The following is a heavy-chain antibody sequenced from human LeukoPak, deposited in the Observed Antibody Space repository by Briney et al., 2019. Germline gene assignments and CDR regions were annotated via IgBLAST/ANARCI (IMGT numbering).Heavy chain of an antibody. V-gene: IGHV3-30*02. Sequence: GGSLRLSCAASGFTFSSYGMHWVRQAPGKGLEWVAFIRYDGSNKYYADSVKGRFTISRDNAKNSQYLQMNSLRVEDTALYYCARAQTYGDSRLLLDYWGQGTLVTVSS. CDR1: GFTFSSYG. CDR3: ARAQTYGDSRLLLDY. J-gene: IGHJ4*02. CDR2: IRYDGSNK. D-gene: IGHD2-21*02.